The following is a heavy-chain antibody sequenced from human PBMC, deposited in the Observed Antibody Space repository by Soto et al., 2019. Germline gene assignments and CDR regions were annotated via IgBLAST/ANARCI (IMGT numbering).Heavy chain of an antibody. V-gene: IGHV1-69*08. Sequence: QVQLVQSGAEVKKPGSSVKVSCKASGGTFSSYTISWVRQAPGQGLEWMGRIIPILGIANYAQKFQGRVTITADKSTSTAYMELSSLRSEDTAVYYCARDEGHGSGCKKWDWFDPWGQGTLVTVSS. D-gene: IGHD3-10*01. CDR1: GGTFSSYT. CDR2: IIPILGIA. J-gene: IGHJ5*02. CDR3: ARDEGHGSGCKKWDWFDP.